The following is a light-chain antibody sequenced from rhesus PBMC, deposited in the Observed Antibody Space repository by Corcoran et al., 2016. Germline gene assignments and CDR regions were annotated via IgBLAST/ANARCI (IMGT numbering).Light chain of an antibody. CDR1: QGISSW. CDR2: KAS. CDR3: QQYNSAPWT. J-gene: IGKJ1*01. V-gene: IGKV1-21*01. Sequence: DIQMTQSPSSLSASVGDRVTITCRASQGISSWLAWYQQKPGKAPNLLIYKASSLQSGVPSRFSGVGSGTDVTLTISSLQPEDFATYYCQQYNSAPWTFGQGTKVEIK.